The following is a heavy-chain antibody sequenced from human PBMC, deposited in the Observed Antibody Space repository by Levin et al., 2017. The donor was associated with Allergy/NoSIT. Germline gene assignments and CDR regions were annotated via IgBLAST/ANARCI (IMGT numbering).Heavy chain of an antibody. CDR1: GYSISSGYY. D-gene: IGHD1-26*01. CDR2: IYHSGST. CDR3: ARWRGATAYWYFDL. V-gene: IGHV4-38-2*01. Sequence: SETLSLTCAVSGYSISSGYYWGWIRQPPGKGLEWIGSIYHSGSTYYNPSLKSRVTISVDTSKNQFSLKLSSVTAADTAVYYCARWRGATAYWYFDLWGRGTLVTVSS. J-gene: IGHJ2*01.